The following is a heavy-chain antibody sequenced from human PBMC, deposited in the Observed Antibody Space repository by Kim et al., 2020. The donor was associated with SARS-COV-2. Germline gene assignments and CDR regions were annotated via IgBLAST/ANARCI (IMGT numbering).Heavy chain of an antibody. V-gene: IGHV4-39*02. CDR1: GGSISSSSYY. J-gene: IGHJ4*02. D-gene: IGHD6-6*01. CDR3: AKEPRIAARPGPPDY. CDR2: IYYSGST. Sequence: SETLSLTCTVSGGSISSSSYYWGWIRQPPGKGLEWIGSIYYSGSTYYNPSLKSRVTISVDTSKNQFSLKLSSVTAADTAVYYCAKEPRIAARPGPPDYWGQGTLVTVSS.